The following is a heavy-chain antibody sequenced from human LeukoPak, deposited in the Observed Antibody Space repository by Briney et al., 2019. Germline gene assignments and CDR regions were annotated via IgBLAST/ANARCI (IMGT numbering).Heavy chain of an antibody. V-gene: IGHV3-7*01. J-gene: IGHJ5*02. CDR1: GFTFSSYW. CDR2: IKQDGSEK. Sequence: PGGSLRLSCAASGFTFSSYWMSWVRQAPGKGLEWVANIKQDGSEKYYVDSVKGRFTISRDNAKNSLYLEMNSLSVEDTATYYCIRDFRSADLWGQGTLVTVTS. CDR3: IRDFRSADL.